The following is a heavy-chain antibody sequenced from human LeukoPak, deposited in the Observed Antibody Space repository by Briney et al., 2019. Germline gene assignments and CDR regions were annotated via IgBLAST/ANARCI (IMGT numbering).Heavy chain of an antibody. D-gene: IGHD3-3*01. J-gene: IGHJ4*02. CDR1: GGSISSYY. Sequence: SETLSLTCTVSGGSISSYYWSWIRQPPGKGLEWIGYIYYSGSTNYNPSLKSRVTISVDTSKNQFSLKLSSVTAADTAVYYCARSNYDFWSGPYFDYWGQGTLVTVSS. CDR2: IYYSGST. CDR3: ARSNYDFWSGPYFDY. V-gene: IGHV4-59*08.